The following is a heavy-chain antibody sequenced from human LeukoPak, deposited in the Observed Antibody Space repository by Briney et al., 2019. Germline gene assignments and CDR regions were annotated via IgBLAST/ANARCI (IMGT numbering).Heavy chain of an antibody. V-gene: IGHV3-7*01. J-gene: IGHJ4*02. D-gene: IGHD6-19*01. CDR1: GFTFSNAW. Sequence: GGSLRLSCAASGFTFSNAWMSWVRQAPGKGLEWVANIKQDESEKYYVDSVKGRFTISRDNAKNSLYLQMNSLRAEDTAVYYCARGFRGWYAEGFDYWGQGTVVTVSS. CDR3: ARGFRGWYAEGFDY. CDR2: IKQDESEK.